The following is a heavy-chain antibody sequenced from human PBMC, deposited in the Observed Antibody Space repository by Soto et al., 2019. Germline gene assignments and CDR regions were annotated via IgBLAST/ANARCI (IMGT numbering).Heavy chain of an antibody. J-gene: IGHJ6*03. CDR3: AREDRSCSGGSCYLPPEYYYYMDV. V-gene: IGHV4-59*01. D-gene: IGHD2-15*01. Sequence: SETLSLTCTVSGGSISSYYWSWIRQPPGKGLEWIGYIYYSGSTNYNPSLKSRVTISVDTSKNQFSLKLSSVTAADTAVYYCAREDRSCSGGSCYLPPEYYYYMDVWGKGTTVTVSS. CDR2: IYYSGST. CDR1: GGSISSYY.